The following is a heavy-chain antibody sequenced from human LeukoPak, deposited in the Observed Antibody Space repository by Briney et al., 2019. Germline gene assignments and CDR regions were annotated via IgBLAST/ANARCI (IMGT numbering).Heavy chain of an antibody. D-gene: IGHD4-17*01. V-gene: IGHV3-30-3*01. CDR2: ISYDGSNK. Sequence: PGGSLRLSCAASGFTFSSYAMHWVRQAPGKGLEWVAVISYDGSNKYYADSVEGRFTISRDNSKNTLYLQMNSLRAEDTAVYYCARDAHDYGDAFDIWGQGTMVTVSS. CDR3: ARDAHDYGDAFDI. CDR1: GFTFSSYA. J-gene: IGHJ3*02.